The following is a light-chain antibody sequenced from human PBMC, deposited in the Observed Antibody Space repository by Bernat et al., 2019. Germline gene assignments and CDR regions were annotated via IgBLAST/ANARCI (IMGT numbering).Light chain of an antibody. J-gene: IGKJ4*01. CDR3: QQYSTSPPEFT. CDR2: GAS. CDR1: QSVSTGY. Sequence: EIVMTQSPATLSVSPGERATFSCRASQSVSTGYLAWYQQKPGQPSRLLIYGASSRATGIPDRFSASGSGTDFTFTISRLEPEDFAVYYCQQYSTSPPEFTFGGGTKVEIK. V-gene: IGKV3-20*01.